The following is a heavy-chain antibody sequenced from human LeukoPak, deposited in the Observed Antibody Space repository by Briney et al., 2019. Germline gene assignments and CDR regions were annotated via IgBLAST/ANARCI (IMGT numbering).Heavy chain of an antibody. CDR2: ISPYNGKT. CDR1: GYTFTSYG. CDR3: ARGVDSWPWFFDL. V-gene: IGHV1-18*01. J-gene: IGHJ2*01. Sequence: ASVKVSCKASGYTFTSYGILWVRQAPGQGLEWMGWISPYNGKTNYAQKFRGRVTMTTDTSTTTAYMELRSLMSDDTAVYYCARGVDSWPWFFDLWGRGTLVTVSS. D-gene: IGHD2-15*01.